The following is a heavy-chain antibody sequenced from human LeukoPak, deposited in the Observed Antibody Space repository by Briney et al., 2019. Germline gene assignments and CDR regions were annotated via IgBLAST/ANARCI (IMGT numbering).Heavy chain of an antibody. CDR3: ARESSGMSPHFDY. Sequence: ETAETLSLTCTVSGGPISIYYWRWIRQPTGGGLEWVGYLYYSGSTYQNPPLKCRVTISVDTSKSQFSLKLSSVTAADTAVYYCARESSGMSPHFDYWGQGTLVTVSS. J-gene: IGHJ4*02. D-gene: IGHD6-6*01. CDR2: LYYSGST. V-gene: IGHV4-59*04. CDR1: GGPISIYY.